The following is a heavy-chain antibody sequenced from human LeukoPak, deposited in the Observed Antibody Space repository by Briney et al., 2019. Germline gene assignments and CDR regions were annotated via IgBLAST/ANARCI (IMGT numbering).Heavy chain of an antibody. CDR3: ASLPLGYYYDSSGYGNY. V-gene: IGHV3-33*01. J-gene: IGHJ4*02. Sequence: QPGGSLRLSCAASGFTFSSYSMHWVRQAPGKGLEWVAVIWYDGSNKYYADSVKGRFTISRDNSKNTLYLQMNSLRAEDTAVYYCASLPLGYYYDSSGYGNYWGQGTLVTVSS. CDR1: GFTFSSYS. CDR2: IWYDGSNK. D-gene: IGHD3-22*01.